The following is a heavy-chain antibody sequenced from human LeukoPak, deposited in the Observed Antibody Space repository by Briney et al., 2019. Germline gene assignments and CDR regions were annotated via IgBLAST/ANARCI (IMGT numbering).Heavy chain of an antibody. CDR2: IIYSGST. CDR3: ARAPPVLGGIPDY. CDR1: GGSISSYY. J-gene: IGHJ4*02. D-gene: IGHD4-23*01. Sequence: SETLSLTCSVSGGSISSYYWSWIRQPPGKGLEWIGYIIYSGSTKYNPSLESRVTISVDTSKNQFSLKLSSVTAADTAVYYCARAPPVLGGIPDYWGQGTLVTVSS. V-gene: IGHV4-59*01.